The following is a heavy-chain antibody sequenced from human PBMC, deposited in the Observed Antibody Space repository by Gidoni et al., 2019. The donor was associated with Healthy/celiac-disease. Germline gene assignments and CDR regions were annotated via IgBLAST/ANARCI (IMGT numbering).Heavy chain of an antibody. Sequence: EVQLVESGGGRVKPGGSLRLASAAAGSTFSSYRRNWVRQAPGKGREWVSSISSSSSYIYYANSVKGRFTISRDNAKNSLYLQMNSLRAEDTDVYYCARDEGSITPDYWGQGTLVTVSS. D-gene: IGHD3-10*01. J-gene: IGHJ4*02. CDR1: GSTFSSYR. V-gene: IGHV3-21*01. CDR3: ARDEGSITPDY. CDR2: ISSSSSYI.